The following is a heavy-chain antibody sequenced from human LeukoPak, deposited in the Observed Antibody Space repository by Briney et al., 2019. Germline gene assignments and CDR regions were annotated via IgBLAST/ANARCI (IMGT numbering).Heavy chain of an antibody. Sequence: GGSLRLSCAASGFTVSSYSMNWVRKVPGKGLEWVSHISSSGSMIWYADSVKGRFTISRDSAKNSLHLQMNSLRAEDTAVYYCARDPESNWGWDLDYWGQGTLVTVSS. J-gene: IGHJ4*02. CDR2: ISSSGSMI. V-gene: IGHV3-48*01. CDR1: GFTVSSYS. CDR3: ARDPESNWGWDLDY. D-gene: IGHD7-27*01.